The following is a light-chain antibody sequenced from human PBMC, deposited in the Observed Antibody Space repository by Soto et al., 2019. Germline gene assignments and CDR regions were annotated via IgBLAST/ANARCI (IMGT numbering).Light chain of an antibody. V-gene: IGLV3-21*02. J-gene: IGLJ2*01. Sequence: SYELTQPPSVSVAPGQTARITCGGNNIGTKSVHWYRQKSGQAPVLVIYDDSDRPSGVPERLSGSNFGNTATLTISRVEAGDEADYYCQLYKVFGGGTKLTVL. CDR1: NIGTKS. CDR3: QLYKV. CDR2: DDS.